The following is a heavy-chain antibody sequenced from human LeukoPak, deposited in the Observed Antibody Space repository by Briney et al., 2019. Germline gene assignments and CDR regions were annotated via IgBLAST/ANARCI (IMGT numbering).Heavy chain of an antibody. CDR3: ARTLSSVGVVAATRAFDN. CDR1: GGSISSGSYY. J-gene: IGHJ3*02. V-gene: IGHV4-61*02. Sequence: SETLSLTCTVSGGSISSGSYYWSWIRQPAGKGLEWIGRIYTSGSTNYNPSLKSRVTISVDTSKNQFSLKLSSVTAADTAVYYCARTLSSVGVVAATRAFDNWGQGTMVTVSS. D-gene: IGHD2-15*01. CDR2: IYTSGST.